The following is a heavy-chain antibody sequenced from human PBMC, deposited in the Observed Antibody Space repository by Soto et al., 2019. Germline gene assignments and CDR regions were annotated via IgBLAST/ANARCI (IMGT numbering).Heavy chain of an antibody. Sequence: TLSLTCTVSGGSISSGGYYWSWIRQHPGKGLEWIGYIYYSGSTYYNPSLKSRVTISVDTSKNQFSLKLSSVTAADTAVYYCARDHSGQRYNWFDPWGQGXLVTVSS. CDR2: IYYSGST. J-gene: IGHJ5*02. D-gene: IGHD2-15*01. CDR3: ARDHSGQRYNWFDP. V-gene: IGHV4-31*03. CDR1: GGSISSGGYY.